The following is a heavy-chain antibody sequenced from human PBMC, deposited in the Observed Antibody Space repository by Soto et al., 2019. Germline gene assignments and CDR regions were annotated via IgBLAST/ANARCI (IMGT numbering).Heavy chain of an antibody. V-gene: IGHV3-7*04. CDR2: IKHDGSEK. D-gene: IGHD6-19*01. J-gene: IGHJ3*02. CDR3: ARAMGTDGWSNHPFDI. CDR1: EFTFSRYW. Sequence: GGSLRLSYAASEFTFSRYWMDWVRQAPRKGLEWVATIKHDGSEKYYVDSVKGRFIISRDNAKNSVFLQMNGLRVEDTAVYFCARAMGTDGWSNHPFDIWGKGTMVTVSS.